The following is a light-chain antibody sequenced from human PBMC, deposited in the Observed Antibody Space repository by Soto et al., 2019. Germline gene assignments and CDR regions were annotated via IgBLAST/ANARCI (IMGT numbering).Light chain of an antibody. CDR2: DVT. CDR3: CSYAGNYFGV. V-gene: IGLV2-11*01. Sequence: QSALTQPRSVSGSPGQSVTISCTGTSSDFGGYNYVSWYQQAPGKAPKLMIYDVTQRPSGVPDRFSGSKSGNTASLTISGLQAEDEADYFCCSYAGNYFGVFGGGTKLTVL. J-gene: IGLJ3*02. CDR1: SSDFGGYNY.